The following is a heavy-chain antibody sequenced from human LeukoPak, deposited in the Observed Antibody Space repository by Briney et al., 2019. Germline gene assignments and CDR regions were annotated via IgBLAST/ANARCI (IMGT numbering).Heavy chain of an antibody. V-gene: IGHV1-18*01. CDR2: ISAYNGNT. J-gene: IGHJ6*03. CDR3: ARGCNWNPAVWYYYYMDV. Sequence: ASVKVSCKASGYTFTSYGISWVRQAPGQGLEWMGWISAYNGNTNYAQKFQGRVTMTTDTSTSTAYMELRSLRSDDTAVYYCARGCNWNPAVWYYYYMDVWGKGTTVTVSS. CDR1: GYTFTSYG. D-gene: IGHD1-1*01.